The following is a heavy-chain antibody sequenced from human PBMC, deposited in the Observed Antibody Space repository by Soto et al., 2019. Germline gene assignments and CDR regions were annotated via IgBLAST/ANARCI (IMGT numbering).Heavy chain of an antibody. D-gene: IGHD2-15*01. CDR1: GFTFSSYS. V-gene: IGHV3-21*01. CDR2: ISSSSSYI. CDR3: ARDSVGRSPFDY. Sequence: GGSLRLSCAASGFTFSSYSMNWVRQAPGKGLEWVSSISSSSSYIYYADSVKGRFTISRDNAKNSLYLQMNSLRAEDTAVYYCARDSVGRSPFDYWGQGTLVTVSS. J-gene: IGHJ4*02.